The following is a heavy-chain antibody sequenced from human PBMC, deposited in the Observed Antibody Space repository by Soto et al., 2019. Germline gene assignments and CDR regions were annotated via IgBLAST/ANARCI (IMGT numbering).Heavy chain of an antibody. D-gene: IGHD3-22*01. V-gene: IGHV5-10-1*01. CDR2: IDPSDSYT. Sequence: GESLKISCKGSGYSFTSYWISWVRQMPGKGLEWMGRIDPSDSYTNYSPSFQGHVTISADKSISTAYLQWSSLKASDTAMYYCARSLYYYDSSGPRNAFDIWGQGTMVTVSS. CDR3: ARSLYYYDSSGPRNAFDI. J-gene: IGHJ3*02. CDR1: GYSFTSYW.